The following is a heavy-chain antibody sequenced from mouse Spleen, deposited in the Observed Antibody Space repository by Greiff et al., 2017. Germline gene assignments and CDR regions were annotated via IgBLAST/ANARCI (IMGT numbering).Heavy chain of an antibody. Sequence: QVQLQQPGAELVMPGASVKLSCKASGYTFTSYWMHWVKQRPGQGLEWIGEIDPSDSYTNYNQKFKGKATLTVDKSSSTAYMQLSSLTSEDSAVYYCARGNYYDGSGFAYWGQGTLVTVSA. D-gene: IGHD1-1*01. V-gene: IGHV1-69*01. CDR1: GYTFTSYW. J-gene: IGHJ3*01. CDR3: ARGNYYDGSGFAY. CDR2: IDPSDSYT.